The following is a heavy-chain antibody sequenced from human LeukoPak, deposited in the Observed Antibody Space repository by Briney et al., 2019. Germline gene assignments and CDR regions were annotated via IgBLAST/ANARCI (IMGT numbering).Heavy chain of an antibody. CDR2: IYYSGST. V-gene: IGHV4-59*01. J-gene: IGHJ6*02. CDR1: GGSISSYY. D-gene: IGHD5-18*01. Sequence: SETLSLTCTVSGGSISSYYWSWVRQPPGKGPEWIGYIYYSGSTNYNPSLKSRVTISVDTSKNQFSLNLSSVTAADTAVYYCARESHSLNPYGMDVWGQGTTVTVSS. CDR3: ARESHSLNPYGMDV.